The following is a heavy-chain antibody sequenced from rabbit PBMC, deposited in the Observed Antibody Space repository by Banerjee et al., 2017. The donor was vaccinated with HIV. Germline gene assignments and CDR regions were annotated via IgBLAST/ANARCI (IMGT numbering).Heavy chain of an antibody. D-gene: IGHD4-2*01. CDR2: IYTGDGNT. J-gene: IGHJ4*01. CDR1: GFSFSSGYD. V-gene: IGHV1S40*01. Sequence: QSLEESGGDLVKPGTSLTLTCTASGFSFSSGYDMCWVRQAPGKGLEWIGCIYTGDGNTYYASWAKGRFTISKSTSLNTVTLQLNSLTAADTATYFCARDRYSANAGIVYGLSLWGPCTLVTVS. CDR3: ARDRYSANAGIVYGLSL.